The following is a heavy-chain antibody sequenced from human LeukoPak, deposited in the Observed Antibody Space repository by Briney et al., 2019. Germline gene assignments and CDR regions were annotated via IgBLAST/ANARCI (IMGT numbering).Heavy chain of an antibody. V-gene: IGHV1-2*02. D-gene: IGHD2-2*02. CDR3: SRNSMRVVVVPAAIGNY. CDR1: GYTFTGYY. Sequence: ASVKVSCKASGYTFTGYYMHWVRQAPGQGLEWMGWINTNSGGTNYAQKFQGRVTMTRDTSISTAYMELSRLRSDDTAVYYCSRNSMRVVVVPAAIGNYWGQGTPVTVSS. CDR2: INTNSGGT. J-gene: IGHJ4*02.